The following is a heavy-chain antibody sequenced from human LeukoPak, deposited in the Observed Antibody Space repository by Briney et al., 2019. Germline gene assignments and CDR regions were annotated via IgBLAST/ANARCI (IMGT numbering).Heavy chain of an antibody. J-gene: IGHJ4*02. D-gene: IGHD5-24*01. CDR1: GFTFSNYA. Sequence: PGGSLRLSCVGSGFTFSNYAMSWVRQAPGKGLEWVSAMNGSGGKKYYADSVKGRFTISRDDSKNTLYLQMNSLRAEDTAVYFCAKSGYNRFDYWGQGTLVTVSS. CDR3: AKSGYNRFDY. CDR2: MNGSGGKK. V-gene: IGHV3-23*01.